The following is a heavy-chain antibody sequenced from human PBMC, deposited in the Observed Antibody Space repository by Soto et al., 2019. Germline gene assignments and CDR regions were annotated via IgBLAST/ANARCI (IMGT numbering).Heavy chain of an antibody. CDR3: ARDGSLIAAAGSGAFDI. CDR2: ISAYNGNT. Sequence: ASVKVSCKASGYTFTSYGISWVRQAPGQGLEWMGWISAYNGNTNYAQKLQGRVTMTTDTSTSTAYMELRSLRSDDTAVYYCARDGSLIAAAGSGAFDIWGQGTMVTVSS. J-gene: IGHJ3*02. V-gene: IGHV1-18*01. D-gene: IGHD6-13*01. CDR1: GYTFTSYG.